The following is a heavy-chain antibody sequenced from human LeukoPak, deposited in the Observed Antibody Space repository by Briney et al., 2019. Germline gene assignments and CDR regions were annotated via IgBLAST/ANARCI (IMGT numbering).Heavy chain of an antibody. Sequence: ASVKVSCKGSGYPFSSYGITWVRQAPGQGLEWVGWISAYNGHTQYGQNVQGRVTMTTETSTTTAYLELRNLTSADTAVYFCASGDYYPFDFWGQGTLVTVSS. J-gene: IGHJ4*02. CDR2: ISAYNGHT. V-gene: IGHV1-18*01. CDR3: ASGDYYPFDF. D-gene: IGHD4-17*01. CDR1: GYPFSSYG.